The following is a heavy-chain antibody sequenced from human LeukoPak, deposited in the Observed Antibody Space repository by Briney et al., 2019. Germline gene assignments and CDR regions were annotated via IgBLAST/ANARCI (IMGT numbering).Heavy chain of an antibody. Sequence: GGSLRLSCAASGFTFSSYGMHWVRQAPGKGLEWVAVIWYDGSNKYYADSVKGRFTISRDNSKNTLYLQMNSLRAEDTAVYYCAREVATLDAFDIWGQGTMVTVSS. D-gene: IGHD5-12*01. CDR1: GFTFSSYG. CDR2: IWYDGSNK. V-gene: IGHV3-33*01. CDR3: AREVATLDAFDI. J-gene: IGHJ3*02.